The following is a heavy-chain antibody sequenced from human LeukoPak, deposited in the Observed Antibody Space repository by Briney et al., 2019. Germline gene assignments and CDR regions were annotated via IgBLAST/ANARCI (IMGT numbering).Heavy chain of an antibody. CDR1: GGSISSSNW. D-gene: IGHD3-10*01. Sequence: SETLSLTCAVSGGSISSSNWWNWVRQPPGKGLEWIGEIYHSGSTNYNPSLKSQVTISIDKSKNQFSLILSSVTAADTAVYYCARTVISSDAFDIWGQGTMVTVSS. J-gene: IGHJ3*02. V-gene: IGHV4-4*02. CDR2: IYHSGST. CDR3: ARTVISSDAFDI.